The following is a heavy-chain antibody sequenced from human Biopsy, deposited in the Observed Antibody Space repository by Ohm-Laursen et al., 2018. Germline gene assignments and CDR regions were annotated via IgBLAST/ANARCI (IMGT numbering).Heavy chain of an antibody. Sequence: PPGTLSLTWRVSGDSISIYYWSWIRQPPGKGLEWIGNFYYSGSTNYNPSLKSRITMSLDRSKSQVSLRVNSVTAADTAVYYRARARIKTSGVLIPETYYFDSWGQGTLVTVSS. CDR2: FYYSGST. CDR1: GDSISIYY. V-gene: IGHV4-59*01. CDR3: ARARIKTSGVLIPETYYFDS. D-gene: IGHD3-3*01. J-gene: IGHJ4*02.